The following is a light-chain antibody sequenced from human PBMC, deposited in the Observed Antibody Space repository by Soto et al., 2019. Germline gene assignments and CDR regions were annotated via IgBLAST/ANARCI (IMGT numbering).Light chain of an antibody. CDR2: EVS. Sequence: QSVLTQPAPASASPGQPITLSSPGTSSDFGSYNLVSWYQQHPGKAPKLMIYEVSKWPSGVSNRFSGSKSGNTASLTISGLQAEDEADYYCCSYAGSSTFYVFGTGTKVTVL. V-gene: IGLV2-23*02. CDR3: CSYAGSSTFYV. J-gene: IGLJ1*01. CDR1: SSDFGSYNL.